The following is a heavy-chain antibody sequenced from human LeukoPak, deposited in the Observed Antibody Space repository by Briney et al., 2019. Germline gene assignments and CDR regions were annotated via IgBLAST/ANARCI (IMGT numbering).Heavy chain of an antibody. V-gene: IGHV4-39*01. Sequence: SETLSLTCTVSGGSISSSSYYWGWIRQPPGKGLEWIGSIYYSGSTYYNPSLKSRVTISVDTSKNQFSLKLNSVTAADTAVYYCARRRTTFGGFPHDGFDLWGQGTLVTVSS. CDR2: IYYSGST. J-gene: IGHJ5*02. CDR1: GGSISSSSYY. D-gene: IGHD3-16*01. CDR3: ARRRTTFGGFPHDGFDL.